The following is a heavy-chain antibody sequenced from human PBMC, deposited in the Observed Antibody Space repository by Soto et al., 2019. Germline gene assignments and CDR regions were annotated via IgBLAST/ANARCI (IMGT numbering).Heavy chain of an antibody. Sequence: PGGSLRLSCAASGFTVSSNYMSWVRQAPGRGLEWVSVIYSGGSTYYADSVKGRFTISRDNSKNTLYLQMNSLRAEDTAVYYCAKDILGYCSSNSCPWGQGTLVTVSS. J-gene: IGHJ5*02. CDR1: GFTVSSNY. CDR3: AKDILGYCSSNSCP. V-gene: IGHV3-66*01. D-gene: IGHD2-2*01. CDR2: IYSGGST.